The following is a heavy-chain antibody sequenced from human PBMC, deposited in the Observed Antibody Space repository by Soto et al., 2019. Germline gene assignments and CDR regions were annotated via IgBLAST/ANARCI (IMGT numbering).Heavy chain of an antibody. CDR3: ARVCIKTWDGDWFDP. CDR2: IKQDGSEK. CDR1: GFTFSSYW. J-gene: IGHJ5*01. Sequence: GGSLRLSCAASGFTFSSYWMSWVRQAPGKGLEWVANIKQDGSEKYYVDFVKGRFTISIDNKKNSLYLKMNSLRAETTAVYYCARVCIKTWDGDWFDPWGQGTMVTVSS. V-gene: IGHV3-7*03. D-gene: IGHD1-20*01.